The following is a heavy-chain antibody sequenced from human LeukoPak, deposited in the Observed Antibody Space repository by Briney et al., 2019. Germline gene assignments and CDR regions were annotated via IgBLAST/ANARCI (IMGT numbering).Heavy chain of an antibody. V-gene: IGHV1-24*01. J-gene: IGHJ6*02. CDR3: ATTRPHIVVVVAANYYYYGMDV. CDR2: FDPEDGET. D-gene: IGHD2-15*01. CDR1: GYTLTELS. Sequence: GASVKVSCTVSGYTLTELSMHWVRQAPGKGLEWMGGFDPEDGETIYAQKFQGRVTMTEDTSTDTAYMELSSLRSEDTAVYYCATTRPHIVVVVAANYYYYGMDVWGQGTTVTVSS.